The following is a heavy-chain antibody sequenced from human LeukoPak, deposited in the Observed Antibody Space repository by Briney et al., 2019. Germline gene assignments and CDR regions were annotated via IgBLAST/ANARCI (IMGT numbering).Heavy chain of an antibody. CDR2: ISYDGSNK. CDR3: ARDQRDIVVVPAHGGYNWFDP. D-gene: IGHD2-2*01. J-gene: IGHJ5*02. V-gene: IGHV3-30*04. Sequence: GGSLRRSCAASGFTFSSYAMHWVRQAPGKGLEWVAVISYDGSNKYYADSVKGRFTISRDNSKNTLYLQMNSLRAEDTAVYYCARDQRDIVVVPAHGGYNWFDPWGQGTLVTVSS. CDR1: GFTFSSYA.